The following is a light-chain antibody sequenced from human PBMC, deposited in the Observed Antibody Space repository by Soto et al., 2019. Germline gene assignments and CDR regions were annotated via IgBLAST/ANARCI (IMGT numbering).Light chain of an antibody. J-gene: IGKJ1*01. V-gene: IGKV3-11*01. Sequence: EIVLTQTPATLSLSPGERATLSCRASQSIRYFLAWFQQKPGQATRLLIYDTSNRATGVPARFSGSGSGTDFTLTISSLESEDSAVYFCQQRYDWPVTFGPGTKMEIK. CDR2: DTS. CDR1: QSIRYF. CDR3: QQRYDWPVT.